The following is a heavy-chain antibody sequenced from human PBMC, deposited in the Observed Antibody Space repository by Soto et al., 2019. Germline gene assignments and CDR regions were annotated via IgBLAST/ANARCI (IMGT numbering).Heavy chain of an antibody. Sequence: LSLSCAASGFTFSDHYMAWFRQTPERGLEWLAYISHRSLTIYHARSVKDRFTISRDDATDSIYLQMNNLRVEDTAVYFCARGGGSSPFDYWGQGTVVTVSS. V-gene: IGHV3-11*01. CDR1: GFTFSDHY. J-gene: IGHJ4*02. CDR3: ARGGGSSPFDY. CDR2: ISHRSLTI. D-gene: IGHD6-6*01.